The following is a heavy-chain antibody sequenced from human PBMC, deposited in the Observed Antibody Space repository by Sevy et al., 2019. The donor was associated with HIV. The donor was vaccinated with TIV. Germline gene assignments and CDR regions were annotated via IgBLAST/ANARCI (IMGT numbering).Heavy chain of an antibody. CDR3: ATRVDSMIVRGAFDI. Sequence: SETLSLTCTVSGDSISNDNYYWGWIRQRPGKRLEWNANIYYNGSTYYNPSLKSRVSISVDTSKNEFSLKLSSVTAADTAVYYCATRVDSMIVRGAFDIWGQGTMVTVSS. D-gene: IGHD3-22*01. CDR1: GDSISNDNYY. CDR2: IYYNGST. J-gene: IGHJ3*02. V-gene: IGHV4-39*01.